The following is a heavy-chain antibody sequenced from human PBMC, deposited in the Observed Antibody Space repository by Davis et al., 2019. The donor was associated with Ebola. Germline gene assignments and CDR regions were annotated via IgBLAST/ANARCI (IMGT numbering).Heavy chain of an antibody. V-gene: IGHV3-30*04. CDR2: ISYHGSDT. J-gene: IGHJ3*01. CDR3: ARPIRAPGTPENGLDL. CDR1: GFSFSNSA. D-gene: IGHD6-13*01. Sequence: PGRSLRLSCAASGFSFSNSAMHWVRQAPGKGLEWVAVISYHGSDTYYADSVKGRFTISRDNLKDTLYLQMSSLRAEDTALYYCARPIRAPGTPENGLDLWGQGTMVTVSS.